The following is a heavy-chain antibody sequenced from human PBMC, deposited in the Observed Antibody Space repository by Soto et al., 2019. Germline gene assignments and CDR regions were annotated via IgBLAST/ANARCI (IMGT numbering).Heavy chain of an antibody. J-gene: IGHJ4*02. D-gene: IGHD6-6*01. CDR1: GGSISSSSYY. CDR2: IYYSGST. Sequence: SETLSLTCTVSGGSISSSSYYWGWIRQPPGKGLEWIGSIYYSGSTYYNPSLKSRVTISVDTSKNQFSLKLSSVTAADTAVYYCARHQRPAEYSSSSGDYWGQGTLVTVSS. CDR3: ARHQRPAEYSSSSGDY. V-gene: IGHV4-39*01.